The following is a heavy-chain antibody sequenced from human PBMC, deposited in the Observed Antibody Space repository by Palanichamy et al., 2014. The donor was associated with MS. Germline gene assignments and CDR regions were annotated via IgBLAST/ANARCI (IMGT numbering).Heavy chain of an antibody. CDR2: ST. Sequence: STYYADSVRGRFTISRDNSKNTLYLQMNSLRAEDTAAYYCARVVVRDFIMFPTDYWGQGTLVTVSS. CDR3: ARVVVRDFIMFPTDY. V-gene: IGHV3-23*01. J-gene: IGHJ4*02. D-gene: IGHD3-10*01.